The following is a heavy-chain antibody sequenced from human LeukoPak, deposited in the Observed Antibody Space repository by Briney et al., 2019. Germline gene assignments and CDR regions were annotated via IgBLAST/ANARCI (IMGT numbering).Heavy chain of an antibody. CDR3: ARVVNYYDSYYFDY. D-gene: IGHD3-10*01. Sequence: PSETLSLTSTVSGGSISSYYWGWIRQPPGKVLEWIGSIYYSGSTYYNPSLKSRVTISVDTSKNQFSLKLSSVTAADTAVYYCARVVNYYDSYYFDYWGQGTLVTVSS. CDR1: GGSISSYY. V-gene: IGHV4-39*07. J-gene: IGHJ4*02. CDR2: IYYSGST.